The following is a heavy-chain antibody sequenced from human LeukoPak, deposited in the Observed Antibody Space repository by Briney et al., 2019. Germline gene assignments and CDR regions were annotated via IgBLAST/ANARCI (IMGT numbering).Heavy chain of an antibody. CDR3: ARDQGSSPPSSYYYYYMDV. Sequence: SETLSLTCAVSGYSISSGYYWGWIRQPPGKGVEWIGSIYHSGSTYYNPSLKSRVTISVDTSKNQFSLKLSSVTAADTAVYYCARDQGSSPPSSYYYYYMDVWGKGTTVTVS. CDR2: IYHSGST. J-gene: IGHJ6*03. V-gene: IGHV4-38-2*02. D-gene: IGHD2-2*01. CDR1: GYSISSGYY.